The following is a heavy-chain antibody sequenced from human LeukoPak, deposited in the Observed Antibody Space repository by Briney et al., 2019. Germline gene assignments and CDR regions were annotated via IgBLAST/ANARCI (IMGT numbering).Heavy chain of an antibody. CDR2: IYYSGST. D-gene: IGHD2-21*01. CDR1: GGSISNYY. V-gene: IGHV4-59*01. Sequence: LETLSLTCNVSGGSISNYYWSWIRQPPGKGLEWIGYIYYSGSTNYNPSLKSRVTMSVDTSKNQFSLKLSSVTAADTAVYYCARAGRGGDNLTPFDSWGQGTLVTVSS. CDR3: ARAGRGGDNLTPFDS. J-gene: IGHJ4*02.